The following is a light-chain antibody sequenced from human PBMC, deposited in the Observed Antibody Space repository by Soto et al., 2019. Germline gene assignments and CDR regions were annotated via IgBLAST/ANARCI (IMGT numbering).Light chain of an antibody. CDR3: MHALQTLTP. J-gene: IGKJ5*01. CDR2: LGS. Sequence: DIVMTQSPLSLPVTPGEPASISCRSSQILLHSNGYNYLYWYLQKPGQSPQLLISLGSNRASGYPERFSSSDSGTDFTLNISSVEAPDVGVYYCMHALQTLTPFGHGTRLEIK. CDR1: QILLHSNGYNY. V-gene: IGKV2-28*01.